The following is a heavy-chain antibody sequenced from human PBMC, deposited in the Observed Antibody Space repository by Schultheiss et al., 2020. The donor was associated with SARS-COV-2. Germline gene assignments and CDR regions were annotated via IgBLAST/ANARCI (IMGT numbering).Heavy chain of an antibody. CDR2: INTNTGNP. CDR3: ARARPSCSSTSCSCRFGCYGMDV. D-gene: IGHD2-2*01. J-gene: IGHJ6*02. Sequence: ASVKVSCKASGYTFTSYYMHWVRQAPGQGLEWMGWINTNTGNPTYAQGFTGRFVFSLDTSVSTAYLQICSLKAEDTAVYYCARARPSCSSTSCSCRFGCYGMDVWGQGTTVTVSS. CDR1: GYTFTSYY. V-gene: IGHV7-4-1*01.